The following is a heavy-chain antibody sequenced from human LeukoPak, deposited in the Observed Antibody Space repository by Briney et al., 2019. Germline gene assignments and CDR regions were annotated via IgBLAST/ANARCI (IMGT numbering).Heavy chain of an antibody. CDR1: GGSISSSSYY. D-gene: IGHD4-23*01. CDR3: ARDYEGTTVVNVRYFDL. J-gene: IGHJ2*01. Sequence: SETLSLTCTVSGGSISSSSYYWGWIRQPPGKGLGWIGSIYYSGSTYYNPPLKSRVTISVDTSKNQFSLKLSSVTAADTAVYYCARDYEGTTVVNVRYFDLWGRGTLVTVSS. V-gene: IGHV4-39*07. CDR2: IYYSGST.